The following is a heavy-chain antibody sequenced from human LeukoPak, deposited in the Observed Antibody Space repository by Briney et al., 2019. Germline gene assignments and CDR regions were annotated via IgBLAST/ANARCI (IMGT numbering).Heavy chain of an antibody. V-gene: IGHV3-30*02. Sequence: GGSLRLSCAASGFTLSSYGMHWVRQAPGKGLEWVSFIRYDGNNKYYADSVKGRFTISRDNSKNTMDLQMNSLKAEDTAVYYCAKGEVQYCSSTSCYMDLWGQGTLVTVSS. D-gene: IGHD2-2*02. CDR3: AKGEVQYCSSTSCYMDL. CDR2: IRYDGNNK. J-gene: IGHJ5*02. CDR1: GFTLSSYG.